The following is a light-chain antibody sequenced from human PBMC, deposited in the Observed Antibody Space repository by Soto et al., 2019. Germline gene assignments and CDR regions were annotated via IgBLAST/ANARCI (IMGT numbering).Light chain of an antibody. CDR3: SSSTSSSTIVV. CDR2: DVS. Sequence: QSALTQPASVSGSPGQSITISCTGTSSDVGGYNYVSWYQQHPGKAPKLMIYDVSNRPSGVSNRFSGSKSGNTASLTISGLQAEDEADYYCSSSTSSSTIVVFGGGTKLTVL. CDR1: SSDVGGYNY. J-gene: IGLJ2*01. V-gene: IGLV2-14*01.